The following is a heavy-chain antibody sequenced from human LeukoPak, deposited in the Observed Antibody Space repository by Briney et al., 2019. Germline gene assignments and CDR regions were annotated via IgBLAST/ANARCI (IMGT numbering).Heavy chain of an antibody. CDR2: ISACNGNT. V-gene: IGHV1-18*01. CDR1: GYTFTSYG. CDR3: ARVEELYYFDY. Sequence: ASVKVSCKASGYTFTSYGISWVRQAPGRGLEWMGWISACNGNTNYAQKLQGRVTMTTDTSTSTAYMELRSLRSDDTAVYYCARVEELYYFDYWGQGTLVTVSS. D-gene: IGHD3-10*01. J-gene: IGHJ4*02.